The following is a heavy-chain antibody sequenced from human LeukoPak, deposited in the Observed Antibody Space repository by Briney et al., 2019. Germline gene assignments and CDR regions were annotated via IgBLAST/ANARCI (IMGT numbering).Heavy chain of an antibody. CDR1: GGSFSGYY. CDR2: IYYSGST. CDR3: ARGAPTADPFDP. J-gene: IGHJ5*02. D-gene: IGHD5-18*01. Sequence: SETLSLTCAVYGGSFSGYYWSWIRQPPGKGLEWIGYIYYSGSTNYNPSLKSRVTISVDTSKNQFSLKLSSVTAADTAVYYCARGAPTADPFDPWGQGTLVTVSS. V-gene: IGHV4-59*08.